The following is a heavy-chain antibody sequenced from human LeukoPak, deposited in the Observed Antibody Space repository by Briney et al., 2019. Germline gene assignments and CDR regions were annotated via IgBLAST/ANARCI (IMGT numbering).Heavy chain of an antibody. J-gene: IGHJ4*02. V-gene: IGHV3-23*01. D-gene: IGHD6-13*01. Sequence: GGSLRLSCAASDFTFRSYAMQWVRQAQGKGLEWVSAISGSGGSTYYADSVKGRFTISRDNSKNTLYLQMNSLRAEDTAVYYCAKIMGSSWYLYYFDYWGQGTLVTVSS. CDR2: ISGSGGST. CDR1: DFTFRSYA. CDR3: AKIMGSSWYLYYFDY.